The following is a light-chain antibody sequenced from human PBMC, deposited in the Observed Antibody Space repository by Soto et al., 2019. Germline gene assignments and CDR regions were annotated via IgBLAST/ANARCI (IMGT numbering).Light chain of an antibody. J-gene: IGLJ1*01. Sequence: QSALTQPRSVSGSPGQSVTISCTGTSSDVGGYNYVSWYQQHPGKAPKLMIYDVSKRPSGFPDRFSGSKSGNTASLTISGLPAEDGADYYCCSYAGSYTLYVFGTGTKLTVL. CDR2: DVS. V-gene: IGLV2-11*01. CDR3: CSYAGSYTLYV. CDR1: SSDVGGYNY.